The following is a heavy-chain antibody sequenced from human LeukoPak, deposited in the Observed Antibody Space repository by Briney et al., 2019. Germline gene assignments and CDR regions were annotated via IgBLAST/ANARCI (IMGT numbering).Heavy chain of an antibody. D-gene: IGHD2-2*01. CDR1: GGSISSYY. CDR3: ARDRGYCSSTSCYAPDYYYYGMDV. J-gene: IGHJ6*02. CDR2: IYYSGST. V-gene: IGHV4-59*01. Sequence: SETLSLTCTVSGGSISSYYWSWIRQPPGKGLEWFGYIYYSGSTNYNPSLKSRVTISVDTSKNQFSPKRSSVTAADTAVYYCARDRGYCSSTSCYAPDYYYYGMDVWGQGTTVTVSS.